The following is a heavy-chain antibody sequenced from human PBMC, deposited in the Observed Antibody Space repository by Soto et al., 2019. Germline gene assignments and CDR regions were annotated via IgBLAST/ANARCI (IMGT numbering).Heavy chain of an antibody. CDR2: ISAYNGNT. Sequence: GASVKVSCKASGYTFTNYGISWVRQAPGQGLEWMGWISAYNGNTNYAQKLQGRVTMTTDTSTSTAYMELRSLRSDDTAVYYCARVLRYNWNPTAFDIWGQGTMVTVSS. CDR3: ARVLRYNWNPTAFDI. CDR1: GYTFTNYG. V-gene: IGHV1-18*01. J-gene: IGHJ3*02. D-gene: IGHD1-20*01.